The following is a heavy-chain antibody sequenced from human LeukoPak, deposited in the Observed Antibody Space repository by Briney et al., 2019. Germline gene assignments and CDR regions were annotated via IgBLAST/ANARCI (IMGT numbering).Heavy chain of an antibody. Sequence: PSETLSLTCTVSGGSISSDGYYWSWIRQHPGKGLEWIGYIYCSGSTYYNPSLKSRVTISVDTSKNQFSLKLSSVTAADTAVYYCARGGGSSGVDYWGQGTLVTVSS. V-gene: IGHV4-31*03. CDR3: ARGGGSSGVDY. D-gene: IGHD3-22*01. J-gene: IGHJ4*02. CDR1: GGSISSDGYY. CDR2: IYCSGST.